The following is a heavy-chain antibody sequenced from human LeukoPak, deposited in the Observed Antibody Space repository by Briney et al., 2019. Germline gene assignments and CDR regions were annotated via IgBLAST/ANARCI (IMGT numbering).Heavy chain of an antibody. V-gene: IGHV4-59*08. CDR3: ARQVIVVVPAATHYYGMDV. J-gene: IGHJ6*02. D-gene: IGHD2-2*01. CDR1: GGSISSYY. Sequence: SETLSLTCTVSGGSISSYYWSWIRQPPGKGLEWIGYIYYSGSTNYNPSLKSRVTISVDTSKNQFSLKLSSVTAADTAVYYCARQVIVVVPAATHYYGMDVWGQGTTVTVSS. CDR2: IYYSGST.